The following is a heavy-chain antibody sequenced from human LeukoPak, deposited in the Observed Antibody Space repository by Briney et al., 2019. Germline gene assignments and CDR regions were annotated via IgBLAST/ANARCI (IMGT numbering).Heavy chain of an antibody. V-gene: IGHV3-21*01. J-gene: IGHJ5*02. CDR2: ISSSSSYI. D-gene: IGHD4-11*01. CDR3: ARVHTVTIDFFDP. Sequence: PGGSLRLSCAASGFTFSSYSMNWVRRAPGKGLEWVSSISSSSSYIYYADSVKGRFTISRDNAKNSLYLQMNSLRAEDTAVYYCARVHTVTIDFFDPWGQGTLVTVSS. CDR1: GFTFSSYS.